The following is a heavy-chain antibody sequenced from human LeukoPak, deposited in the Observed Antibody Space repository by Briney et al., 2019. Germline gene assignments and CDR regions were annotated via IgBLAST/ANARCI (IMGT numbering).Heavy chain of an antibody. D-gene: IGHD4-17*01. V-gene: IGHV3-23*01. CDR1: GFTFSNYW. CDR2: IRAGGDTT. Sequence: GGSLRLSCAASGFTFSNYWMTWVRQAPGKGLEWVSAIRAGGDTTVYADAVRGRFTISRDNSNNALYLQMNELRADDTAVYYCARDPNGDYIGAFDFWGQGTMVTVSS. J-gene: IGHJ3*01. CDR3: ARDPNGDYIGAFDF.